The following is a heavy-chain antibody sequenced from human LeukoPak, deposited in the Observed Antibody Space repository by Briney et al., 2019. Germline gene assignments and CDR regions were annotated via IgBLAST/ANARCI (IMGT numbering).Heavy chain of an antibody. CDR1: GYTFTGYY. D-gene: IGHD3-10*01. J-gene: IGHJ3*02. CDR3: ARDRITMVRGVADAFDI. V-gene: IGHV1-2*04. CDR2: INPNSGGT. Sequence: ASVKVSCKASGYTFTGYYTHWVRQAPGQGLEWMGWINPNSGGTNYAQKFQGWVTMTKDTSISTAYMELSRLRSDDTAVYYCARDRITMVRGVADAFDIWGQGTMVTVSS.